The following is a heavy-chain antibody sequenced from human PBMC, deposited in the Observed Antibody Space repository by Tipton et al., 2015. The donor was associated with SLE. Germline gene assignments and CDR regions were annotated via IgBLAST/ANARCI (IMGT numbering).Heavy chain of an antibody. D-gene: IGHD5-18*01. J-gene: IGHJ4*02. Sequence: TLSLTCTVSGGSISSHYWNWIRQPPGKGLEWIGSIYYSGSTYYNPSLKSRVTISVDTSKNQFSLKLSSVTAADTAVYYCARTASYVRFFDYWGQGTLVTVSS. V-gene: IGHV4-59*08. CDR2: IYYSGST. CDR3: ARTASYVRFFDY. CDR1: GGSISSHY.